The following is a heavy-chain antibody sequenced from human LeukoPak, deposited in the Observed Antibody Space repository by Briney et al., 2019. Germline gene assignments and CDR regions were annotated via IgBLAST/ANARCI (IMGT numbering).Heavy chain of an antibody. J-gene: IGHJ5*02. Sequence: SETLSLTCTVSGGSISSYYWSWLRQPPGKGLEWIGYINTSGSTNYNPSLKSRVTISVDTSKNQFSMKLSSVTAADTAVYYCARHSKAVAGWNAYNWFDPWGQGTLVTVSS. CDR2: INTSGST. V-gene: IGHV4-4*09. CDR1: GGSISSYY. CDR3: ARHSKAVAGWNAYNWFDP. D-gene: IGHD6-19*01.